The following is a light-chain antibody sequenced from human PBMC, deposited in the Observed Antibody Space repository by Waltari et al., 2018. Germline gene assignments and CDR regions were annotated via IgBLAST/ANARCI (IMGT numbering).Light chain of an antibody. J-gene: IGKJ1*01. CDR2: GAS. CDR1: QSVSRA. CDR3: QHYVRLPAT. V-gene: IGKV3-20*01. Sequence: ENGLTQSPGSLSSSPGERVTFSCRASQSVSRALAWYQQKPGQALRLHIFGASNRATGIPDRFIGNGFGTDFSLIISMLETEDFAVYYCQHYVRLPATFGRGTKVEIK.